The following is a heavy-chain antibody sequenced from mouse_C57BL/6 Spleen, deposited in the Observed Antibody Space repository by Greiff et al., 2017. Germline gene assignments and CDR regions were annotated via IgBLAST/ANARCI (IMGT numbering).Heavy chain of an antibody. D-gene: IGHD2-12*01. J-gene: IGHJ4*01. V-gene: IGHV2-9-1*01. Sequence: VKLVESGPGLVAPSQRLSITCTVSGFSLTSSAISWVRQPPGKGLAWLGVIWTGGGTNYNSALKSRLSISKDNSKSQVFLKMNRLQTDDTARYYCARNYDSNEAMDYWGQGTSVTVSS. CDR1: GFSLTSSA. CDR3: ARNYDSNEAMDY. CDR2: IWTGGGT.